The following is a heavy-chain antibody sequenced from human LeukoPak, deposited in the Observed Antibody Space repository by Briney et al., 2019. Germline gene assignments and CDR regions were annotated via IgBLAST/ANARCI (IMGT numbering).Heavy chain of an antibody. CDR1: GGSISNSDYY. CDR3: ARVAAGKGYPFDY. V-gene: IGHV4-39*07. Sequence: SETLSLTCTVSGGSISNSDYYWGWIRQPPGKGLECIGSIFHSGSTYYNPSLKSRVTISVDTSKNQFSLKLSSVTAAVTAVYYCARVAAGKGYPFDYWGQGTLVTVSS. J-gene: IGHJ4*02. D-gene: IGHD6-13*01. CDR2: IFHSGST.